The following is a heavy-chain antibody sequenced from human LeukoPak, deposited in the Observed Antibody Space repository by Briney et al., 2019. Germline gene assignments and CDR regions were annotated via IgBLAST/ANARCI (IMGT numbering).Heavy chain of an antibody. CDR1: GFTFSTYA. CDR2: ISGSGGTT. V-gene: IGHV3-23*01. J-gene: IGHJ3*01. Sequence: GGSLRLSCAASGFTFSTYAISWVRQAPGKGLEWVSAISGSGGTTYYADSVKGRFTISRDNSKNTLYLQMNSLRAEDTAVYYCAKDPGYYYGSGSSVWGQGTMVTVSS. CDR3: AKDPGYYYGSGSSV. D-gene: IGHD3-10*01.